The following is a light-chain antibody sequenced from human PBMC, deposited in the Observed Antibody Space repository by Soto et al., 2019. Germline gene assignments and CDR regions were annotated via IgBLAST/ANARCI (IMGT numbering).Light chain of an antibody. CDR2: GAS. Sequence: EVVLTRSPGTLSLSPGERATLSCRASQSVSGSDLAWYQQKPGQAPRLLISGASSRATGIPDRFSGSGSGTDFTLTISSLEPEDFAVFYCQQYGISPPTFGQGTKVDI. V-gene: IGKV3-20*01. CDR3: QQYGISPPT. J-gene: IGKJ1*01. CDR1: QSVSGSD.